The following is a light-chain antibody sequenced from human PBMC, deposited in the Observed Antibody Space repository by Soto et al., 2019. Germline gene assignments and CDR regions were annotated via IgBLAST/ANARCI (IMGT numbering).Light chain of an antibody. Sequence: QSALTQPASVSGSPGQSITISCTGTSSDVGSSNYVSWYQRHPGKAPKLMIYEGTERPSGISNRFSGSKSGNTASLTISGLQAEDEADYYCCSYAGRNTYYVFGNGTKLTVL. CDR3: CSYAGRNTYYV. V-gene: IGLV2-23*01. J-gene: IGLJ1*01. CDR2: EGT. CDR1: SSDVGSSNY.